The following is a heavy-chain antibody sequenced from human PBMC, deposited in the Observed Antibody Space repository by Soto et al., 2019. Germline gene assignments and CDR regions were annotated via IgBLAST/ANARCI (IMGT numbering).Heavy chain of an antibody. CDR2: ISDSGGKI. CDR1: GFTFRNSA. D-gene: IGHD3-22*01. V-gene: IGHV3-23*01. CDR3: ARVDGEFYYDSSGYTN. Sequence: GGSLRLSCAASGFTFRNSAMSWVRQAPGTGLEWVSAISDSGGKIYYADSVKGRFIISRDNSKNTLYLQMNSLRAEDTAVYYCARVDGEFYYDSSGYTNWGQGTLVTVSS. J-gene: IGHJ4*02.